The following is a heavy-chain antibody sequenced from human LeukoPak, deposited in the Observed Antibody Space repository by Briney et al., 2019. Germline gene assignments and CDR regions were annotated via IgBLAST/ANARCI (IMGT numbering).Heavy chain of an antibody. J-gene: IGHJ4*02. V-gene: IGHV3-21*01. CDR1: GFTFSSYT. CDR3: ARDGLVATTRDFDY. CDR2: ISNSSRYV. Sequence: GGSLRLSCAASGFTFSSYTMIWVRQAPGKGLEWVSCISNSSRYVYYADSVKGRFTISRDNAKNSLFLQMNSLRAEDTAVYFCARDGLVATTRDFDYWGLGTLVTDSS. D-gene: IGHD1-26*01.